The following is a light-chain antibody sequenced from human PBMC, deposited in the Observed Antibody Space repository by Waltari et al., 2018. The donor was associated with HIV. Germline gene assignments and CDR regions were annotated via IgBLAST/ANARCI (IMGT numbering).Light chain of an antibody. V-gene: IGLV7-46*01. CDR1: AGPVTRGHH. CDR2: DAT. CDR3: LLSYSGARPWV. Sequence: QAVVTQEPSPTVSPGGPVPHACGASAGPVTRGHHPYWVQQRPGQAPRTLIYDATNKFSWTPARFSGSLLGGKAALTLSGAQPDDEADYYCLLSYSGARPWVFGGGTKLTVL. J-gene: IGLJ3*02.